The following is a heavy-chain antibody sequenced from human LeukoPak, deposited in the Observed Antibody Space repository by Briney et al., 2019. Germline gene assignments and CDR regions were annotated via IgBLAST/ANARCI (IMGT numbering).Heavy chain of an antibody. CDR1: GFTFSSYA. CDR3: AKGGSGYSYGDIDY. V-gene: IGHV3-23*01. J-gene: IGHJ4*02. D-gene: IGHD5-18*01. Sequence: PGGSLRLSCAASGFTFSSYAMSWVRQAPGKGLEWVSAISGSGGNTYYADSVKGRFTISRDNSKNTLYLQMNSLRAEDTAVYYCAKGGSGYSYGDIDYWGQGTLVTVSS. CDR2: ISGSGGNT.